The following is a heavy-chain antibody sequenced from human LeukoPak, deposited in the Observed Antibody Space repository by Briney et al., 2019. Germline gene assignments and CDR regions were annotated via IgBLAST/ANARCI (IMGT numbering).Heavy chain of an antibody. J-gene: IGHJ4*02. D-gene: IGHD2-2*01. CDR2: INHSGST. CDR1: GGSFSGYY. Sequence: SETLSLTCAVYGGSFSGYYWSWIRQPPGKGLEWIGEINHSGSTNYNPSLKSRVTISVDTSKNQFSLKLSSVTAADTAVYYCASGVYCSSTSCSKYYFDYWGQGTLVTVSS. CDR3: ASGVYCSSTSCSKYYFDY. V-gene: IGHV4-34*01.